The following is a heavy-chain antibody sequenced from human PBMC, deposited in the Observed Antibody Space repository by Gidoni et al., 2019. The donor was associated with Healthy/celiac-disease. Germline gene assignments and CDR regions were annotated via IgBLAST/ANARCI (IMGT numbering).Heavy chain of an antibody. D-gene: IGHD3-9*01. CDR1: GGSFSGYY. CDR2: INHSGST. V-gene: IGHV4-34*01. Sequence: QVQLQQWGAGLLKPSETLSLTCAVYGGSFSGYYWSWIRQPPGKGLEWIGEINHSGSTNDNPSLKSRVTRSVDTSKNQFSLKLSSVTAADTAVYYCARYVEVLRYFDWSMGANWFDPWGQGTLVTVSS. J-gene: IGHJ5*02. CDR3: ARYVEVLRYFDWSMGANWFDP.